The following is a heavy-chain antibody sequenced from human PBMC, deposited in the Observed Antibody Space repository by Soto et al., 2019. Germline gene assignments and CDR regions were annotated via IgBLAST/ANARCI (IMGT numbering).Heavy chain of an antibody. CDR3: ARAGGYYDYYMDV. CDR1: GFTFSRYT. J-gene: IGHJ6*03. V-gene: IGHV3-21*01. D-gene: IGHD3-3*01. CDR2: ISYTSTYI. Sequence: EVQLVESGGGLVEPGGSVRLSCAASGFTFSRYTMNWVRQAPGKGLEWVSSISYTSTYIYYADSLKGRFTISRDNAKNSLYLQMSGLRAEDTAVYYCARAGGYYDYYMDVWGKGTTVTVS.